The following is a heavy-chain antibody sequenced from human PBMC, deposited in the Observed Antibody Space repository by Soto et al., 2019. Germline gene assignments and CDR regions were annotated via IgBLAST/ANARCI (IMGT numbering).Heavy chain of an antibody. Sequence: QMQLVQSGPEVKKPGTSVKVSCKASGFTLTSADVQWVRQTRGQRLEWIGWIVGGSGSTNYAQQFQGRLAITRDMSTSPVYMELSSLRSEDTAVYNGAADGSNRPFDFWGQGTLVTVSS. CDR2: IVGGSGST. D-gene: IGHD1-26*01. CDR1: GFTLTSAD. V-gene: IGHV1-58*01. CDR3: AADGSNRPFDF. J-gene: IGHJ4*02.